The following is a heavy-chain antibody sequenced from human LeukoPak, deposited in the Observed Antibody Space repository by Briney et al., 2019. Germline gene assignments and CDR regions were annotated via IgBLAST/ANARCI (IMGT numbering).Heavy chain of an antibody. CDR3: ADYDGNDDAFHI. V-gene: IGHV1-2*02. J-gene: IGHJ3*02. CDR1: GYTFTGYY. CDR2: INPNSGGT. Sequence: ASVKVSCKASGYTFTGYYMHWVRQAPGQGLEWMGWINPNSGGTNYAQKFQGRVTMTRDTSISTAYMELSRLRSEDTAVYFCADYDGNDDAFHIWGQGTMVAISS. D-gene: IGHD3-16*01.